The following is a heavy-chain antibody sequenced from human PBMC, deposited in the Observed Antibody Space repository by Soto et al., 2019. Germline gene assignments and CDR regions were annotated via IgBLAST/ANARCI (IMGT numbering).Heavy chain of an antibody. CDR2: ISYDGSNK. V-gene: IGHV3-30-3*01. D-gene: IGHD5-18*01. CDR3: ARDENTVGYSYVFDY. Sequence: GGSLRLSCAASEFTFSRHAMHWVRQAPGKGLEWVAVISYDGSNKYYADSVKGRFTISRDNSKNTLYLQMNSLRAEDTAVYYCARDENTVGYSYVFDYWGQGTLVTVSS. CDR1: EFTFSRHA. J-gene: IGHJ4*02.